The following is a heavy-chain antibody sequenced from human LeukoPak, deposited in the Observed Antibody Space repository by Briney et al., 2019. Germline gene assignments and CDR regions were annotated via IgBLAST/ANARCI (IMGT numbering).Heavy chain of an antibody. Sequence: SETLSLTCAVYGGSFSSYYWSWIRQPPGKGLEWIGEVNHSGSTNYNPSLKSRVTISVDTSKNQFSLKLSSVTAADTAVYFCARGRRYDFWSGSYGRDCYYYMDVWGKGTTVTVSS. D-gene: IGHD3-3*01. CDR3: ARGRRYDFWSGSYGRDCYYYMDV. J-gene: IGHJ6*03. V-gene: IGHV4-34*01. CDR1: GGSFSSYY. CDR2: VNHSGST.